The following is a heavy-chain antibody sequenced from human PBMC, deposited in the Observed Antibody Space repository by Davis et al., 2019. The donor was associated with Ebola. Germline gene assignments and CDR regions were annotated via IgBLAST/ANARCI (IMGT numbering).Heavy chain of an antibody. J-gene: IGHJ4*02. CDR1: GFTFSSYA. D-gene: IGHD3-10*01. V-gene: IGHV3-23*01. CDR2: ISGSGGST. Sequence: PGGSLRLSCAASGFTFSSYAMSWVRQAPGKGLEWVSAISGSGGSTYYADSVKGRFTISRDNSKNTLYLQMNSLRAEDTAVYYCARFLGKVVQGGWNDYWGQGTLVTVST. CDR3: ARFLGKVVQGGWNDY.